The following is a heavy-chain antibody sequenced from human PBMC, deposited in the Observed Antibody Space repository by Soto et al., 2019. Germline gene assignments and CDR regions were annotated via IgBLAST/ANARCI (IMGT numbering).Heavy chain of an antibody. CDR1: GGSISSYY. D-gene: IGHD2-15*01. V-gene: IGHV4-59*08. Sequence: SETLSLTCTVSGGSISSYYWSWIRQPPGKGLEWIGYIYYSGSTNYNPSLKSRVTISVDTSKNQFSLKLSSVTAADTAVYYCARVVVAATPIGLLNWFDPWGQGTLVTVSS. CDR2: IYYSGST. J-gene: IGHJ5*02. CDR3: ARVVVAATPIGLLNWFDP.